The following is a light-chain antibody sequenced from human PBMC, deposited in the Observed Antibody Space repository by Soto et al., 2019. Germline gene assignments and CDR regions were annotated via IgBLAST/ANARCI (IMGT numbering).Light chain of an antibody. CDR1: QSVSSN. Sequence: EIVMTQSPATLSVSPGERATLSCRASQSVSSNLAWYQQKSGRAPRLLIHGASTRATGIPARFSGSGSGTEFTLTISSLQSEDFAVYYCQQYNNWPPTFGQGTKVDIK. CDR2: GAS. V-gene: IGKV3-15*01. CDR3: QQYNNWPPT. J-gene: IGKJ1*01.